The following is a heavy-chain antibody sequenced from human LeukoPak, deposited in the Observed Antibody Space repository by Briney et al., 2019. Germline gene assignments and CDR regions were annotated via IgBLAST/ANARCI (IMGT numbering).Heavy chain of an antibody. V-gene: IGHV1-2*02. CDR1: GYTFTGYY. D-gene: IGHD6-13*01. Sequence: ASVNVSCTASGYTFTGYYMHWVRQAPGQGLEWMGWINPNSGGTNYAQKFQGRVTMTRDTSISTAYMELSRLRSDDTAVYYCARVSKQQLARVAFDIWGQGTMVTVSS. CDR3: ARVSKQQLARVAFDI. J-gene: IGHJ3*02. CDR2: INPNSGGT.